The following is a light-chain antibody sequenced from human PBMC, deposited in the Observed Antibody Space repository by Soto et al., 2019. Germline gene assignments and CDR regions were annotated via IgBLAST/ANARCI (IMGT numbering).Light chain of an antibody. V-gene: IGKV1-5*03. Sequence: DIQMTQSPSTLSASVGDRVTITCRAIQSISSWLAWYQQKPVKAPKLLIFQASSLKSGVPSRFSGSGSATEYTLTISSLQPDDFATYYCEDYSSSSGLTFGGGTKVDIK. J-gene: IGKJ4*01. CDR2: QAS. CDR3: EDYSSSSGLT. CDR1: QSISSW.